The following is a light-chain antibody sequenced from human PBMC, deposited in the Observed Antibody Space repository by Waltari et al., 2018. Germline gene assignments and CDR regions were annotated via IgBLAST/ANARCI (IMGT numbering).Light chain of an antibody. CDR2: DVS. CDR1: SRDVGGYHS. CDR3: SSYTSSSTLV. J-gene: IGLJ2*01. Sequence: QSALTQPASASGSPGQSLTISCTGTSRDVGGYHSSSWYQQHPGKAPKPMIYDVSNRPSGVSNRFSGSKSGNTASLTISGLQAEDEADYYCSSYTSSSTLVFGGGTKLTVL. V-gene: IGLV2-14*01.